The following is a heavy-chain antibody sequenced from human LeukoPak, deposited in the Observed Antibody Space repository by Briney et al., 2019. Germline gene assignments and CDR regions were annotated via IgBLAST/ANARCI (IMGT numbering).Heavy chain of an antibody. D-gene: IGHD5-24*01. J-gene: IGHJ4*02. V-gene: IGHV4-59*01. CDR1: GCSFSRYY. CDR3: ARGGVEMATI. Sequence: PSETLSLTCNVSGCSFSRYYWSWIRQAPGKGLEWVGYICYSGSPHYNPSLKSRVTISVDTSKHHFSLKLSSVTAADPAVYYCARGGVEMATIWGQGTLVTVSS. CDR2: ICYSGSP.